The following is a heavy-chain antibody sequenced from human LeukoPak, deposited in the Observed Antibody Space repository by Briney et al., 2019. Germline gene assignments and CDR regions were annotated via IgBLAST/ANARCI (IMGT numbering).Heavy chain of an antibody. D-gene: IGHD3-16*01. Sequence: GGSLRLSCAASGFTFSGSAMHWVRQAPGKGLEWVGRIRSKANSYATAYAASVKGRFTISRDDSKNTAYLQMNSLKTEDTAVYYCIALSGRMGGYWGQGTLATVSS. CDR1: GFTFSGSA. CDR3: IALSGRMGGY. J-gene: IGHJ4*02. CDR2: IRSKANSYAT. V-gene: IGHV3-73*01.